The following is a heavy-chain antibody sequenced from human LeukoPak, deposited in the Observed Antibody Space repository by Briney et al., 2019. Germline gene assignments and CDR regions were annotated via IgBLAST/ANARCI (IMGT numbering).Heavy chain of an antibody. Sequence: SETLSLTCTVSGDSISSYYWSWIRQPPGKGLEWIGYIYYSGSTNYNPSLKSRVTISLDTSKNQFSLKLSSVTAADTAIYYCARGNLEWAAGTRWFDPWGQETLVTVSS. V-gene: IGHV4-59*12. CDR2: IYYSGST. CDR1: GDSISSYY. CDR3: ARGNLEWAAGTRWFDP. D-gene: IGHD6-13*01. J-gene: IGHJ5*02.